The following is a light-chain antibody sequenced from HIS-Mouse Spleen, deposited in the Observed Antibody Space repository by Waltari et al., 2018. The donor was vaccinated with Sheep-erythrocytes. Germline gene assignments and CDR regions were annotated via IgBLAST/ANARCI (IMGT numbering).Light chain of an antibody. CDR3: CSYAGSYNYV. CDR2: DVS. CDR1: SSDCGGYNY. V-gene: IGLV2-11*01. Sequence: QSALTQPRSVSGSPGQSVTIPCTATSSDCGGYNYVPWYQQHPGKAPKLMIYDVSKRPSGVPDRFSGSKSGNTASLTISGLQAEDEADYYCCSYAGSYNYVFGTGTKVTVL. J-gene: IGLJ1*01.